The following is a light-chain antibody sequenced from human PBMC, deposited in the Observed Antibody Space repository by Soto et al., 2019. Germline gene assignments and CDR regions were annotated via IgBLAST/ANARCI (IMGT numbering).Light chain of an antibody. CDR2: VAS. CDR3: LQDHDYPRT. CDR1: QGIRNE. J-gene: IGKJ1*01. V-gene: IGKV1-6*01. Sequence: AIQMTQSPSSLSASVGDRVTITCRASQGIRNELGWYQQRPGRTPKLLIYVASSLQSGVPSRFSASGSGTDFTLTISSLQPEDFATYYCLQDHDYPRTFGQGTKVEIK.